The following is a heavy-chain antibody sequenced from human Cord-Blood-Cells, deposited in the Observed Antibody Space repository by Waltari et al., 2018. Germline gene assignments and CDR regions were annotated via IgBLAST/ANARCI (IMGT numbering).Heavy chain of an antibody. CDR3: ARATRLYCSSTSCYEYYYYGMDV. Sequence: QVQLQQWGAGLLKPSETLSLTCAVYGGSFSGYYWSWIRQPPGKGLEWIGEINHSGSTNYHPSLKSRVTISVDTSKNQFSLKLSSVTAADTAVYYCARATRLYCSSTSCYEYYYYGMDVWGQGTTVTVSS. D-gene: IGHD2-2*01. J-gene: IGHJ6*02. V-gene: IGHV4-34*01. CDR2: INHSGST. CDR1: GGSFSGYY.